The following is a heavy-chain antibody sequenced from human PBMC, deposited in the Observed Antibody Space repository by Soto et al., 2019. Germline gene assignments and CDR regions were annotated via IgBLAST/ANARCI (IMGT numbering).Heavy chain of an antibody. V-gene: IGHV1-8*01. CDR3: ARGRGVKLLRG. Sequence: QVQLVQSGAEVKKPGASVKVSCKASGYTFSSYDINWVRQATGQGLEWMGWMNPSSGHAGYAQKFQGRVTTTRDTAISTAYMELSSVKSEDTAVYFCARGRGVKLLRGWGQGTLVNGSS. J-gene: IGHJ4*02. CDR1: GYTFSSYD. CDR2: MNPSSGHA. D-gene: IGHD3-10*01.